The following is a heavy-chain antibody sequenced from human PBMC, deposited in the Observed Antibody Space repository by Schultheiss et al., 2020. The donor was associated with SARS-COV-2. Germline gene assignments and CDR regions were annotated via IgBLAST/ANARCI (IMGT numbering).Heavy chain of an antibody. J-gene: IGHJ5*02. CDR3: ARGGRDGYTMYNWFDP. Sequence: SQTLSLTCTVSGGSISSYYWSWIRQHPGKGLEWIGYIYYSGSTYYNPSLKSRVTISVDTSKNQFSLKLSSVTAADTAVYYCARGGRDGYTMYNWFDPWGQGTLVTVSS. CDR1: GGSISSYY. D-gene: IGHD5-24*01. V-gene: IGHV4-31*03. CDR2: IYYSGST.